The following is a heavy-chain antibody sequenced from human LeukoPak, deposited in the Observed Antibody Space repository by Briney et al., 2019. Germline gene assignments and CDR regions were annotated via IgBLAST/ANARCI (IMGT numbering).Heavy chain of an antibody. D-gene: IGHD2-2*01. CDR3: ARGDFCSSSSCYLRPMDV. V-gene: IGHV4-59*01. J-gene: IGHJ6*03. Sequence: SETLSLTCTVSGGSISDYYWSWIRQPLGKGLEWIAYIYYSGSTTYNPSLKSRVTMSVDTAKNQFSLKLRSVTAADTAVYYCARGDFCSSSSCYLRPMDVWGKGTTVTVSS. CDR2: IYYSGST. CDR1: GGSISDYY.